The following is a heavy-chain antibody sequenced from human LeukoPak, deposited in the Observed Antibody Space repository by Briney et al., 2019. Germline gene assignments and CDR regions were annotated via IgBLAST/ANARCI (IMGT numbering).Heavy chain of an antibody. CDR2: MNPNSGNT. CDR1: GYTFTSSD. D-gene: IGHD6-13*01. J-gene: IGHJ6*03. Sequence: VASVKVSCKASGYTFTSSDINWVRQATGQGLEWMGWMNPNSGNTGYAQKFQGRVTMTRNTSISTAYMELSSLRSEDTAVYYCAIGLIAAAGTGDYYYYMDVWGKGTTVTVSS. CDR3: AIGLIAAAGTGDYYYYMDV. V-gene: IGHV1-8*01.